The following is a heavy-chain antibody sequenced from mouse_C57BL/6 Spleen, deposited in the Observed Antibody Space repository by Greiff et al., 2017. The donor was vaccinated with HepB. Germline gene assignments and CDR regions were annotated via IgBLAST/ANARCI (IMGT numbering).Heavy chain of an antibody. J-gene: IGHJ2*01. CDR1: GYTFTSYW. V-gene: IGHV1-5*01. CDR2: IYPGNSDT. D-gene: IGHD2-2*01. CDR3: TRGGDLYGYDEDYFDY. Sequence: VQLQQSGTVLARPGASVKMSCKTSGYTFTSYWMHWVKQRPGQGLEWIGAIYPGNSDTSYNQKFKGKAKLTAVTSASTAYMELSSLTNEDSAVYYCTRGGDLYGYDEDYFDYWGQGTTLTVSS.